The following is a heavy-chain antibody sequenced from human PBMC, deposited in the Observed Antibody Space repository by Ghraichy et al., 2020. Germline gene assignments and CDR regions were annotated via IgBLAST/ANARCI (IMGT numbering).Heavy chain of an antibody. J-gene: IGHJ5*02. CDR2: IYSGGST. CDR3: ARVCQGRTAMAGGDWFDP. V-gene: IGHV3-53*01. Sequence: GGSLRLSCAASGFTVSSNYMSWVRQAPGKGLEWVSVIYSGGSTYYADSVKGRFTISRDNSKNTLYLQMNSLRAEDTAVYYCARVCQGRTAMAGGDWFDPWGQGTLVTVSS. CDR1: GFTVSSNY. D-gene: IGHD5-18*01.